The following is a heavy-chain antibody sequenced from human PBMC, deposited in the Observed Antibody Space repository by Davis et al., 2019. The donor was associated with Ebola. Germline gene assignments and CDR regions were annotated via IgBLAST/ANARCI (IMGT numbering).Heavy chain of an antibody. Sequence: PGGSLRLSCAASGFTFKTYTMNWVRQAPGKGLEWVSSITSDGSFVYYADSVKGRFTISRDNAKNSLYLQMNSLRVEDTAVYYCASARVVSAITDAFDIWGRGTMVTVSS. D-gene: IGHD2-15*01. J-gene: IGHJ3*02. V-gene: IGHV3-21*01. CDR1: GFTFKTYT. CDR2: ITSDGSFV. CDR3: ASARVVSAITDAFDI.